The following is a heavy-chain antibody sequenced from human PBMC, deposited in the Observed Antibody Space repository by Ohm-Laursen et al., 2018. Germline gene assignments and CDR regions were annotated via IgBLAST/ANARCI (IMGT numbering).Heavy chain of an antibody. CDR3: AKATRIAVAEADY. CDR1: GFTFSSYG. V-gene: IGHV3-30*18. J-gene: IGHJ4*02. CDR2: IWDDGSKD. Sequence: SLRLSCSASGFTFSSYGMHWVRQAPGKGLEWVAVIWDDGSKDYYADPVKGRFIISRENSKNTLYLQMDSLRTEDTAVYFCAKATRIAVAEADYWGQGTLVTVPS. D-gene: IGHD6-19*01.